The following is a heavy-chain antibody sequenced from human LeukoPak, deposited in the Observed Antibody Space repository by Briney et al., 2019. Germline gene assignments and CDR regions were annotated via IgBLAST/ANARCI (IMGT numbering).Heavy chain of an antibody. CDR3: AREPTSGSCYFDY. CDR1: GYTFTSSY. CDR2: TDPRSGNT. D-gene: IGHD1-26*01. J-gene: IGHJ4*02. V-gene: IGHV1-46*01. Sequence: ASVKVSCNASGYTFTSSYMHWVRQAPGQGLEWMGMTDPRSGNTNYPKRFQGRVTVTRDTSTSTVYMELSGLRSEDTAVYYCAREPTSGSCYFDYWGQGTLVTVSS.